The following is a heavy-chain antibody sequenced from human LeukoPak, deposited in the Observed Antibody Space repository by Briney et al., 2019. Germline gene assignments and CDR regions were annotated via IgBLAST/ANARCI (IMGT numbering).Heavy chain of an antibody. CDR1: GYTFTSYG. CDR2: ISAYNGNT. CDR3: ARGVVLMVYALHYFDY. D-gene: IGHD2-8*01. J-gene: IGHJ4*02. V-gene: IGHV1-18*01. Sequence: GASVKVSCKASGYTFTSYGISWVRQAPGQGLEWMGWISAYNGNTNYAQKLQGRVTMTTDTSTSTDYMELRSLRSDDTAVYYCARGVVLMVYALHYFDYWGQGTLVTVSS.